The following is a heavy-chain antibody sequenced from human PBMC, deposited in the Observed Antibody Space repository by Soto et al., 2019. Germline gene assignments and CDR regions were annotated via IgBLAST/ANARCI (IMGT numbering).Heavy chain of an antibody. CDR3: ARTDIVTTNWFDP. V-gene: IGHV4-34*02. J-gene: IGHJ5*02. D-gene: IGHD5-12*01. Sequence: QVHLQQWGAGLLKPSETLSLTCAVYGESFIGYYWTWIRQPPGKGLAWIGEINHRGSTNYNPSLKSRVTISIDTSKNQFSLKLTSVTAAETSVYYCARTDIVTTNWFDPCGQGTLVTVSS. CDR2: INHRGST. CDR1: GESFIGYY.